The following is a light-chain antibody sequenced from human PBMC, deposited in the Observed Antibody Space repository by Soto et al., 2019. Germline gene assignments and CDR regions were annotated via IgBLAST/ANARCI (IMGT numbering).Light chain of an antibody. Sequence: VLTQSPGTLSLSPGERATLSCRASQSVSSSYLAWYQQKPGQAPRLLIYDASNRATGIPARFSGSGSGTDFTLTISSLEPEDFAVYYCQQRSNWRITFGQGARLEIK. CDR1: QSVSSSY. CDR2: DAS. CDR3: QQRSNWRIT. J-gene: IGKJ5*01. V-gene: IGKV3D-20*02.